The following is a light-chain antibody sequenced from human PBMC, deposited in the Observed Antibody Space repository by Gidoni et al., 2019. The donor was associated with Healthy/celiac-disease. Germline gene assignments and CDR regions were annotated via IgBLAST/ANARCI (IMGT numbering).Light chain of an antibody. CDR3: QQYNSYHYT. Sequence: DIQMTQSPSTLSASVGDRVTITCRASQSISSWLAWYQQKPGKAPKLLIYKASSLESGVPSRFSGSGYGTEFTLTSSSLQPDDFATYYCQQYNSYHYTFGQGTKLEIK. CDR2: KAS. V-gene: IGKV1-5*03. CDR1: QSISSW. J-gene: IGKJ2*01.